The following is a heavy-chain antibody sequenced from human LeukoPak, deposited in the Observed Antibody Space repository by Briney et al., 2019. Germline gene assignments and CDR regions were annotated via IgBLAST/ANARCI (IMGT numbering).Heavy chain of an antibody. J-gene: IGHJ6*03. CDR2: INPSSGGT. V-gene: IGHV1-2*02. CDR1: GYTFTDYY. Sequence: ASVKVSCKASGYTFTDYYMHWVRQAPGQGLEWMGWINPSSGGTNYAQKFQGRVTITADESTSTAYMELSSLRSEDTAVYYCARDRGYDSGSYYGRYYYYMDVWGKGTTVTISS. CDR3: ARDRGYDSGSYYGRYYYYMDV. D-gene: IGHD3-10*01.